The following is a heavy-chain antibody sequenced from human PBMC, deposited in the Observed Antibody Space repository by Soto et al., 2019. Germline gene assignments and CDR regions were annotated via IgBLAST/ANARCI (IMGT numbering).Heavy chain of an antibody. J-gene: IGHJ6*02. CDR2: MYSGGST. D-gene: IGHD3-3*01. Sequence: PVGSLRLSCAASGFTVSRNYMSWVRQAPGKGLEWVSVMYSGGSTYYGDSVKGRFSISRDNSKNTLYLQMNSLRADDTAVYYCVSVDFWSGNSYYGMGVWGQGTTVTVSS. CDR3: VSVDFWSGNSYYGMGV. V-gene: IGHV3-53*01. CDR1: GFTVSRNY.